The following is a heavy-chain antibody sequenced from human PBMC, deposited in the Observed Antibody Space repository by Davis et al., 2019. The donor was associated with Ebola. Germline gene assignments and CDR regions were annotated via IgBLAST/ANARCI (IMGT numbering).Heavy chain of an antibody. V-gene: IGHV3-53*01. CDR2: IYSGGST. CDR1: GFTVSSNY. J-gene: IGHJ6*03. CDR3: ARDHPLNYMDV. Sequence: PGGSLRLSCAASGFTVSSNYMSWVRQAPGKGLEWVSVIYSGGSTYYADSVKGRFTISRDNSKNTLYLQMNSLRAEDTAVYYCARDHPLNYMDVWGKGTTVTVSS.